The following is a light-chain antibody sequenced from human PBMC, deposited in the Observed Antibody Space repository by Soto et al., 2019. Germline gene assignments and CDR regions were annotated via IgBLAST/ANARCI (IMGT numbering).Light chain of an antibody. Sequence: DIQMTQSPSTLSASVGDRVTITCRASQSISSWLAWYQQKPGKAPKLLIYDASSLESGVQSRFSGSGSGTEFTLTIRSLQPDDFATYYCKQYNSIWGTFGQGTKVDIK. CDR3: KQYNSIWGT. CDR2: DAS. J-gene: IGKJ1*01. CDR1: QSISSW. V-gene: IGKV1-5*01.